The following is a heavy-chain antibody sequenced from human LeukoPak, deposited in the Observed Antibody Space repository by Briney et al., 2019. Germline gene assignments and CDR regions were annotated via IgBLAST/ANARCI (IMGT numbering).Heavy chain of an antibody. CDR1: GFTFTSSA. CDR2: IVIGSGNT. CDR3: AAGANVAAAGDDGDYFDY. Sequence: ASVKVSCKASGFTFTSSAVQWVRQARGQRLEWIGWIVIGSGNTNYAQKFQERVTITRDMSTSTAFMELSSLRSEDTAVYYCAAGANVAAAGDDGDYFDYWGQGTLVTVSS. V-gene: IGHV1-58*01. J-gene: IGHJ4*02. D-gene: IGHD6-13*01.